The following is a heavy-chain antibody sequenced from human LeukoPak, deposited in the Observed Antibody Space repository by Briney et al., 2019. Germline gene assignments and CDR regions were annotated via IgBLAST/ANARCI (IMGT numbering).Heavy chain of an antibody. Sequence: PGGSLRLSCAASGFIFSTYWMHWVRQAPGKGLVWDSRMNSDGSSISHADSVKGRFTISRDNAKNTLYLQMNNLRPEDTAVYYCVPQEDCSRTTCQFDYWGQGTLVTVSS. V-gene: IGHV3-74*01. CDR1: GFIFSTYW. CDR2: MNSDGSSI. D-gene: IGHD2-2*01. J-gene: IGHJ4*02. CDR3: VPQEDCSRTTCQFDY.